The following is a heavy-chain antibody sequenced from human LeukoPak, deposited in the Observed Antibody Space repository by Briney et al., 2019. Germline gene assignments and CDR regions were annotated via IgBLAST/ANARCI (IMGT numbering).Heavy chain of an antibody. CDR3: ARDPTTYYYDSSGYFG. CDR1: GFTFSSYA. J-gene: IGHJ4*02. V-gene: IGHV3-23*01. CDR2: ISGSGGST. D-gene: IGHD3-22*01. Sequence: PGGSLRLSCAASGFTFSSYAMSWVRQAPGKGLEWVSAISGSGGSTYYADSVKGRFTISRDNSKNTLYLQMNSLRAEDTAVYYCARDPTTYYYDSSGYFGWGQGTLVTVSS.